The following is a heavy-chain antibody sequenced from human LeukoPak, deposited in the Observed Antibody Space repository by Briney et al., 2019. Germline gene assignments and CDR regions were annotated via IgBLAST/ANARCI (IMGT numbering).Heavy chain of an antibody. Sequence: SQTLSLTCAISGDTVSSNSAAWNWIRQSPSRGLGWLGRTYYRSKWYSDYAVSVKSRITINPDTSKNQFSLQLNSVTPEDTAVYYCARGPQVVGYYYIDEWGKGTTVTVSS. CDR3: ARGPQVVGYYYIDE. J-gene: IGHJ6*03. CDR2: TYYRSKWYS. CDR1: GDTVSSNSAA. V-gene: IGHV6-1*01. D-gene: IGHD2-15*01.